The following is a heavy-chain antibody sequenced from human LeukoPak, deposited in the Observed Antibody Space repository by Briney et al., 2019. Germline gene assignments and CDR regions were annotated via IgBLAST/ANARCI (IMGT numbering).Heavy chain of an antibody. V-gene: IGHV4-59*01. J-gene: IGHJ4*02. CDR2: IYYSGST. Sequence: SETLSLTCTVSGGSISSYYWSWIRQPPGEGLEWIGYIYYSGSTNYNPSLKSRVTISVDTSKNQFSLKLSSVTAADTAVYYCARVNPGRTSVMVLFDYWGQGTLVTVSS. CDR1: GGSISSYY. CDR3: ARVNPGRTSVMVLFDY. D-gene: IGHD2-8*01.